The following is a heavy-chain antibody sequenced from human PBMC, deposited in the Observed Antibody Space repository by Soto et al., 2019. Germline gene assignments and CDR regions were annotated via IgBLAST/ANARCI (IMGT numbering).Heavy chain of an antibody. V-gene: IGHV3-15*01. CDR3: TTDSYSTIIIVRFDY. Sequence: GGSLRLSCAASGFTFNNYAMSWVRQAPGKGLEWVGRIKSKTDGGTTDYAEPVKGRFAISRDDSNNMVYLQMNSLKIEDTAVYYCTTDSYSTIIIVRFDYWGHGTLVTVSS. CDR2: IKSKTDGGTT. D-gene: IGHD3-22*01. J-gene: IGHJ4*01. CDR1: GFTFNNYA.